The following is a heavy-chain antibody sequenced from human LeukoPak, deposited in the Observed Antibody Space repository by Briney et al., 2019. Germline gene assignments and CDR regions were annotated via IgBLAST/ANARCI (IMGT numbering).Heavy chain of an antibody. CDR2: ISYDGSNK. CDR1: GFTFSSYA. CDR3: ARDRGGNWVDALEI. Sequence: GGSLRLSCAASGFTFSSYAMHWVRQAPGKGLEWVAVISYDGSNKYYADSVKGRFTISRDNSKNTLYLQMNSLRADDTAVYYCARDRGGNWVDALEIWGQGTMVTVSS. D-gene: IGHD1-1*01. J-gene: IGHJ3*02. V-gene: IGHV3-30-3*01.